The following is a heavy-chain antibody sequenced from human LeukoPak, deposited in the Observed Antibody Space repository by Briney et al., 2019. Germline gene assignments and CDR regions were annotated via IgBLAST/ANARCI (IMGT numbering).Heavy chain of an antibody. V-gene: IGHV1-2*02. J-gene: IGHJ4*02. CDR1: GYTFTGCH. Sequence: ATEKVSYKASGYTFTGCHILWVRQPPGQGLEWMGWINPNSGGTYYAQNFQGRVTMTRDTSISTAHMELSRLRSDDTDVYYCARQYYDVSNWPPAYWGQGTLVIV. CDR2: INPNSGGT. D-gene: IGHD3-22*01. CDR3: ARQYYDVSNWPPAY.